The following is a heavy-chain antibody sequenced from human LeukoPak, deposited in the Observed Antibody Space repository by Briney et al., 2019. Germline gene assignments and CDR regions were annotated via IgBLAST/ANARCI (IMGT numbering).Heavy chain of an antibody. CDR1: GFTFSSYW. Sequence: GGSLRLSCAASGFTFSSYWMHWVRQAPGKGLVWVSRINSDGSSTSYADSVKGRFTISRDNAKNTLYLQMNSLRAEDTAVYYCARASDDYGDYSQFDPWGQGTLVTVSS. J-gene: IGHJ5*02. CDR2: INSDGSST. D-gene: IGHD4-17*01. V-gene: IGHV3-74*01. CDR3: ARASDDYGDYSQFDP.